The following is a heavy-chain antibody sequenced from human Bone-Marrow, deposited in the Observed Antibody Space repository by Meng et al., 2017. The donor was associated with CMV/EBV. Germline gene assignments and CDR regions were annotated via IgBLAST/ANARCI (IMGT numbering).Heavy chain of an antibody. V-gene: IGHV4-59*01. CDR2: IYYSGST. CDR1: GGSISSYY. CDR3: ARTPEYCSSTSCYMDY. Sequence: SETLSLTCTVSGGSISSYYWSWIRQHPGKGLEWIGYIYYSGSTNYNPSLKSRVTISVDTSKNQFSLKLSSVTAADTAVYYCARTPEYCSSTSCYMDYWGQGTLVTVSS. J-gene: IGHJ4*02. D-gene: IGHD2-2*02.